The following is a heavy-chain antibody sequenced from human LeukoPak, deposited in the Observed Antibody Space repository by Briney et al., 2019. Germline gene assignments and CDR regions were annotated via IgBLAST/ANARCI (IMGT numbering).Heavy chain of an antibody. CDR3: ARNLWYGGNY. Sequence: GGSLRLSCAASRFTFSSYSMNWVRQAPGKGLEWVSYISSSSNTIYYADSVKGRFTISRDNSKNTLCLQMNSLRAEDTAVYYCARNLWYGGNYWGQGTLVTVSS. CDR1: RFTFSSYS. D-gene: IGHD4-23*01. V-gene: IGHV3-48*01. CDR2: ISSSSNTI. J-gene: IGHJ4*02.